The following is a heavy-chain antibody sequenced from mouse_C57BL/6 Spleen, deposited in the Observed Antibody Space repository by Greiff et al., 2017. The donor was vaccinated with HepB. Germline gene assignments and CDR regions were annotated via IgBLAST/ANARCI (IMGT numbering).Heavy chain of an antibody. Sequence: QVQLQQSGAELVMPGASVKLSCKASGYTFTSYWMHWVKQRPGQGLEWIGEIDPSDSYTNYNQKFKGKSTLTVDKSSSTAYMQLSSLTSEDSAVYYCARSHYYGSDYWGQGTTLTVSS. CDR1: GYTFTSYW. V-gene: IGHV1-69*01. D-gene: IGHD1-1*01. CDR3: ARSHYYGSDY. J-gene: IGHJ2*01. CDR2: IDPSDSYT.